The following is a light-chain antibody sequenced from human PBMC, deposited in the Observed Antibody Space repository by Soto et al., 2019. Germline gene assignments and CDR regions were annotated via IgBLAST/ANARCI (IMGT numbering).Light chain of an antibody. CDR1: SSDVGNYIF. CDR2: DIN. Sequence: QSALTQPASVSGSPGQSITISCTGTSSDVGNYIFVSWYRQHPGKAPKLMIYDINNRPSGVSNRLSGSKSGNTASLTISGLQAEDEADYYCVSYTTSAPYVFGTGTKLTVL. J-gene: IGLJ1*01. CDR3: VSYTTSAPYV. V-gene: IGLV2-14*01.